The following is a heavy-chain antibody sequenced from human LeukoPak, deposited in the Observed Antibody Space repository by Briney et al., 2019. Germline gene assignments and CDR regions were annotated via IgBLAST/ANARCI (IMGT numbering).Heavy chain of an antibody. V-gene: IGHV3-53*05. CDR2: INSGGDT. CDR3: ARTSFHYDMDV. J-gene: IGHJ6*02. CDR1: GSNITYNY. D-gene: IGHD3-16*02. Sequence: PGESLRLSCAASGSNITYNYMTWVRQAPGKGLEWVSLINSGGDTYYADSLKGRITVSRDTSNNALFLQMSGLRPEDTAVYYCARTSFHYDMDVWGQGTTVTVSS.